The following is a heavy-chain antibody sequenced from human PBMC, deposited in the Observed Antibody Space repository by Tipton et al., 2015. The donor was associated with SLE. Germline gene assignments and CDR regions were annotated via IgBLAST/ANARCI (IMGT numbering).Heavy chain of an antibody. Sequence: TLSLTCTVSGGSVSSGSFYWSWIRQPPGKGLEWIGYIYYSGSTNYNPSLKSRVTISVDTSKNQFSLKLSSVTAADTAVYYCARDQSSGSAFDYWGQGTLVTVSS. V-gene: IGHV4-61*01. CDR1: GGSVSSGSFY. D-gene: IGHD6-19*01. CDR3: ARDQSSGSAFDY. J-gene: IGHJ4*02. CDR2: IYYSGST.